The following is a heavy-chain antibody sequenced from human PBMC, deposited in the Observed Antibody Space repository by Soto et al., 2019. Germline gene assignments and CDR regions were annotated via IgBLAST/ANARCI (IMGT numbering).Heavy chain of an antibody. V-gene: IGHV4-31*03. CDR3: ARDYYDNRGYGGFDY. CDR2: ISYSGST. D-gene: IGHD3-22*01. Sequence: PSETLSLTCTVSGGSISSDAYYWSWIRQHPGRGLEWIGYISYSGSTYYNPSLKRRVSISVDTSKNQFSLKLSSVTAADTAVYYCARDYYDNRGYGGFDYWGQGTLVTVSS. CDR1: GGSISSDAYY. J-gene: IGHJ4*02.